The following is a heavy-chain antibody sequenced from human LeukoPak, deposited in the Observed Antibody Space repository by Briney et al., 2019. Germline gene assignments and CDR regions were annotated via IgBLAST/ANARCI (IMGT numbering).Heavy chain of an antibody. CDR1: GFTVSSNY. D-gene: IGHD2-15*01. CDR3: ARDTGYCSGGSCSAGDY. CDR2: IYSGGST. J-gene: IGHJ4*02. Sequence: PGGSLRLSCAASGFTVSSNYMSWVRQAPGKVLEWVAVIYSGGSTYYADSVKGRLTIPRDNSKNTQYLQMNSLRAEDTAVYYCARDTGYCSGGSCSAGDYWGQGTLVTVSS. V-gene: IGHV3-66*01.